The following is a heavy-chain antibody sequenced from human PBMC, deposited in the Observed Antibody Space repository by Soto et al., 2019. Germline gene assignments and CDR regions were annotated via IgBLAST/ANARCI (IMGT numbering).Heavy chain of an antibody. J-gene: IGHJ4*02. V-gene: IGHV1-18*01. CDR3: ARGPTDYYDNSGDYFLDY. Sequence: QVQLVQSGAEVKKPGASVKVSCTASGYTFTTYGMSWVRQAPGQGLDWMGWISTYNGNTKYAERLQGRVTMTTDTTTSTAYMELRSLRSDDTSVYYCARGPTDYYDNSGDYFLDYWVQGTLVTVSS. D-gene: IGHD3-22*01. CDR2: ISTYNGNT. CDR1: GYTFTTYG.